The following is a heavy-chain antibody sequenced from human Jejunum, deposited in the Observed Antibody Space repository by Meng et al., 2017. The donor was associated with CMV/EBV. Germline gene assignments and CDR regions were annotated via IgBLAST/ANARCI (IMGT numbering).Heavy chain of an antibody. J-gene: IGHJ4*02. CDR3: ARRRGGSGRDC. Sequence: QWQLQESGPGLVKPSSTLSLPCTVSGGSISSNGYYWDWVRQPPGKGLEWIGAIYHSGSTSYNPSLQSRVAMFVDTSKNQFSLMLTSVTATDTAVYYCARRRGGSGRDCWGQGTLVTVSS. CDR2: IYHSGST. CDR1: GGSISSNGYY. V-gene: IGHV4-39*01. D-gene: IGHD3-10*01.